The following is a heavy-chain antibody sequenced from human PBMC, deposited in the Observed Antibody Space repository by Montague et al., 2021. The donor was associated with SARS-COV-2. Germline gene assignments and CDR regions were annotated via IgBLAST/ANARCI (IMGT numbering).Heavy chain of an antibody. CDR1: GASISSTNW. D-gene: IGHD6-19*01. J-gene: IGHJ4*02. CDR2: MYHTGTT. V-gene: IGHV4-4*02. CDR3: ASRSIAVAYYFDN. Sequence: SETLFLTCAVSGASISSTNWWTWVRQPPGKGLEWIGEMYHTGTTNYNPYLMSRVTISLDESKNQFSLKMTSVTAADTAVYYCASRSIAVAYYFDNWGQGTLVPVSS.